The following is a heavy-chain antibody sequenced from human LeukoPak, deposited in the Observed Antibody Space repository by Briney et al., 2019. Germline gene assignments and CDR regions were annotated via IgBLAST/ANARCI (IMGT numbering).Heavy chain of an antibody. J-gene: IGHJ6*03. D-gene: IGHD2-2*02. CDR2: IIPIFGTA. Sequence: SVKVSCKASGGTFSSYAISWVRQAPGQGLEWMGGIIPIFGTANYAQKLQGRVTMTTDTSTSTAYMELRSLRSDDTAVYYCARAPDCSSTSCYIIGFYYYYYMDVWGKGTTVTVSS. CDR3: ARAPDCSSTSCYIIGFYYYYYMDV. V-gene: IGHV1-69*05. CDR1: GGTFSSYA.